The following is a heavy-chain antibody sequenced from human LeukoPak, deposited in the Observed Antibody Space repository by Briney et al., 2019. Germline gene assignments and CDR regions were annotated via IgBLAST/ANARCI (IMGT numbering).Heavy chain of an antibody. CDR1: GFTFSSYG. CDR2: ISYDGSNK. J-gene: IGHJ4*02. CDR3: AKEGRIAAAGRKYYFDY. V-gene: IGHV3-30*18. D-gene: IGHD6-13*01. Sequence: GGSLRLSCAASGFTFSSYGMHWVRQAPGKGLEWVAVISYDGSNKYYADSVKGRFTISRDNSKNTLYLQMNSLRAEDTAVYYCAKEGRIAAAGRKYYFDYWGQGTLLTVSS.